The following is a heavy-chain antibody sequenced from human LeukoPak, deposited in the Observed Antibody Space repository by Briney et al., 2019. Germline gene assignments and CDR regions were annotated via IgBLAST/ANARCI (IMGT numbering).Heavy chain of an antibody. Sequence: GGSLRLSCAASGFTFSSYGMHWVRQAPGKGLEWVAFTRYDGSNKYYADSVKGRFTISRDNSKNTLYLQMNSLRAEDTAVYYCAKGPVGSASSYYYYYYMDVWGKGTTVTISS. CDR3: AKGPVGSASSYYYYYYMDV. V-gene: IGHV3-30*02. CDR2: TRYDGSNK. CDR1: GFTFSSYG. J-gene: IGHJ6*03. D-gene: IGHD2-2*03.